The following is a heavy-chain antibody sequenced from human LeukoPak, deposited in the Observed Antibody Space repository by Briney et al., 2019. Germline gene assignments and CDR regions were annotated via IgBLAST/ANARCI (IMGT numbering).Heavy chain of an antibody. V-gene: IGHV1-2*02. D-gene: IGHD5-12*01. CDR1: GYTFTGYY. CDR2: INPNSGGT. CDR3: AREARYSGYALKNFDY. Sequence: ASVTVSCKASGYTFTGYYMHWVRQAPGQGLEWMGWINPNSGGTNYAQKFQGRVTMTRDTSISTAYMELSRLRSDDTAVYYCAREARYSGYALKNFDYWGQGTLVTVSS. J-gene: IGHJ4*02.